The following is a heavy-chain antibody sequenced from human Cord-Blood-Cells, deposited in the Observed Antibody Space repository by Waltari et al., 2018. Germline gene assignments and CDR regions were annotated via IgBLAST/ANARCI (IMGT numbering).Heavy chain of an antibody. CDR3: AREGAADSLDY. J-gene: IGHJ4*02. Sequence: QVQLQESGPGLVKPSETLSLTCTVSGGSISSHYWSWIRQPPGKGLEWIGYIYYSGSTNYNPSLKSRVTRSVDTSKNQFSLKLSSVTAADTAVYYCAREGAADSLDYWGQGTLVTVSS. V-gene: IGHV4-59*11. CDR1: GGSISSHY. D-gene: IGHD6-13*01. CDR2: IYYSGST.